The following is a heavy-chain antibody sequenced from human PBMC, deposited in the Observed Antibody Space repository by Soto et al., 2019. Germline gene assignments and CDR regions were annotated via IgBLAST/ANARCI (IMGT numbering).Heavy chain of an antibody. Sequence: EVQLVESGGGLVQPGGSLRVSCAASGFTFSSYAMNWVRQTPGKGLEWVSHISKRGDCMYYADSVKGRFTISRDNAESSLHLQMNGLTDAHTAVYYCARPVYTVVTPFDYWGQGALVTVSS. CDR2: ISKRGDCM. CDR3: ARPVYTVVTPFDY. J-gene: IGHJ4*02. D-gene: IGHD2-21*02. CDR1: GFTFSSYA. V-gene: IGHV3-48*02.